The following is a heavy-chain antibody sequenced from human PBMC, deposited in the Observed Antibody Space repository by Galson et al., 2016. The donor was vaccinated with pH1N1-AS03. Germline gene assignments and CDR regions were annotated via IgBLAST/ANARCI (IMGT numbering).Heavy chain of an antibody. J-gene: IGHJ4*02. CDR1: GDSVLSDSAA. D-gene: IGHD4-17*01. Sequence: CAISGDSVLSDSAAWNWVRQSPSRGLEWLGRTYLRSTWYHDYAESMKSRIIINADTYTNQFSLQLNSVTPEDTAVYYCVRDIYGDPLGEWGQGTLVTVSS. CDR2: TYLRSTWYH. CDR3: VRDIYGDPLGE. V-gene: IGHV6-1*01.